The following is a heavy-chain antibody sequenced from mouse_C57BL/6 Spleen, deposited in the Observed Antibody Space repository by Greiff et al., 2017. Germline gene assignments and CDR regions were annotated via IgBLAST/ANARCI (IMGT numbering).Heavy chain of an antibody. Sequence: EVKLMESGGGLVKPGGSLKLSCAASGFTFSDYGMHWVRQAPEKGLEWVAYISSGSSTIYYADTVKGRFTISRDNAKNTLFLQMTSLRSEDTAMYYCARRLLRLDYWGQGTTRTVSS. V-gene: IGHV5-17*01. CDR2: ISSGSSTI. CDR1: GFTFSDYG. CDR3: ARRLLRLDY. D-gene: IGHD1-2*01. J-gene: IGHJ2*01.